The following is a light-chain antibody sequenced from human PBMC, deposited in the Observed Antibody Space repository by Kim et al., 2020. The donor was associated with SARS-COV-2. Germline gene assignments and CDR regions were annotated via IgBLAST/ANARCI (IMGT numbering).Light chain of an antibody. V-gene: IGKV3-15*01. CDR3: LQYHDWPLT. CDR2: VAS. Sequence: VSPGQSATLSCRASQSINSNLAWYQQKPGQAPRLLIYVASSRATDFPARFSGSGSGTDFTLTISSLQSEDFAVYYCLQYHDWPLTFGGGTKVDIK. CDR1: QSINSN. J-gene: IGKJ4*01.